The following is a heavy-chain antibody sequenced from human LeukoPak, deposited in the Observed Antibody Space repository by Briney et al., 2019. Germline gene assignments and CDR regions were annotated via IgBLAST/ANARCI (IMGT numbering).Heavy chain of an antibody. J-gene: IGHJ4*02. CDR3: ARDGNDFWSGYYYI. CDR1: GFTFSSYW. V-gene: IGHV3-74*01. CDR2: INSDGSST. D-gene: IGHD3-3*01. Sequence: GGSLRLSCAASGFTFSSYWMHWVRQAPGKGLVWVSRINSDGSSTSYADSVKGRFTISRDNAKNTLYLQMNSLRAEDAAVYNCARDGNDFWSGYYYIWGQGTLVTVSS.